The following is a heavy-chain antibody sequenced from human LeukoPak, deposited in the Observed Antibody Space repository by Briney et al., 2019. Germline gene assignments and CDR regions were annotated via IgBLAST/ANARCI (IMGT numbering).Heavy chain of an antibody. Sequence: GGSLRLSCAASGFTFDDYGMSWVRQAPEKGLEWVATINYDGSEKYYLGSVRGRFTVSRDNAKNSLYLQLNSLRAEDTAIYYCVTKGEVTLLTKNAFDKWGQGTMVTVSS. CDR3: VTKGEVTLLTKNAFDK. V-gene: IGHV3-7*01. D-gene: IGHD2-21*02. CDR2: INYDGSEK. CDR1: GFTFDDYG. J-gene: IGHJ3*02.